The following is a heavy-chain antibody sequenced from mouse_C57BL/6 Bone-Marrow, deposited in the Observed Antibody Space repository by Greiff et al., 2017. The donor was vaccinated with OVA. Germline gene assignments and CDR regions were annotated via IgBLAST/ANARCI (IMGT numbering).Heavy chain of an antibody. CDR3: ARETTIVTRGYAMDY. CDR2: ISDGGSYT. Sequence: EVPGVESGGGLVKPGGSLKLSCAASVFPFRSYALSLVRPTPYTRLALVATISDGGSYTYYPDNVKGRFTISRDNAKNNLYLQMSHLKSEDTAMYYCARETTIVTRGYAMDYWGQGTSVTVSS. V-gene: IGHV5-4*01. CDR1: VFPFRSYA. J-gene: IGHJ4*01. D-gene: IGHD2-5*01.